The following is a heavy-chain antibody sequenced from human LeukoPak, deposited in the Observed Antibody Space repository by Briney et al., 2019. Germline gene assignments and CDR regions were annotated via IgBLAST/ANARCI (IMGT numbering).Heavy chain of an antibody. V-gene: IGHV3-23*01. CDR1: GFTFSSYA. CDR2: ISGSGGST. J-gene: IGHJ4*02. CDR3: AIDPNWGTHS. Sequence: GGSLRLSCAASGFTFSSYAMSWVRQAPGKGLEWVSAISGSGGSTYYADSVKGWFTISRDNSKNALYLQMNSLRVEDTAVYYCAIDPNWGTHSWGQGVLVTVSS. D-gene: IGHD7-27*01.